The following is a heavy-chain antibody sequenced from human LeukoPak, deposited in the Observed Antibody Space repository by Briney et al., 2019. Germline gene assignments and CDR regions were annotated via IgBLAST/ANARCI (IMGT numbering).Heavy chain of an antibody. CDR1: GFTFSSYG. Sequence: GGSLRLSCAASGFTFSSYGMHWVRQAPGKGLEWVSYISSDDGTVYYADSVKGRFTISRDDAKNSLYLQMNSLRAEDTAVYYCAREAYSRSLGYWGQGTLVTVSS. V-gene: IGHV3-48*04. J-gene: IGHJ4*02. CDR2: ISSDDGTV. D-gene: IGHD6-13*01. CDR3: AREAYSRSLGY.